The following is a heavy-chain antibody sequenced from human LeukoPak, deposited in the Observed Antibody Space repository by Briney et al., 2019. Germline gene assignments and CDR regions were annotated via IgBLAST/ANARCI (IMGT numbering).Heavy chain of an antibody. CDR2: INHSGST. V-gene: IGHV4-34*01. J-gene: IGHJ3*02. CDR1: GGSFSGYY. Sequence: PSETLSLTCAVYGGSFSGYYWSWIRQPPGKGLEWIGEINHSGSTNYNPFLKSRVTISVDTSKNQFSLKLSSVTAADTAVYYCARDHIVVVTASPLGAFDIWGQGTMVTVSS. CDR3: ARDHIVVVTASPLGAFDI. D-gene: IGHD2-21*02.